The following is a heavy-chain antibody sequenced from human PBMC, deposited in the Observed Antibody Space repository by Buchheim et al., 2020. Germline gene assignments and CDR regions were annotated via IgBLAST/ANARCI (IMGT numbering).Heavy chain of an antibody. J-gene: IGHJ4*02. CDR3: TTEEWELLSPFDY. Sequence: VQLVESGGGVVQPGGSLRLSCAASGFTFGHFGTHWVRQAPGKGLEWVGRIKSKTDGGTTDYAAPVKGRFTISRDDSKNTLYLQMNSLKTEDTAVYYCTTEEWELLSPFDYWGQGTL. V-gene: IGHV3-15*01. D-gene: IGHD1-26*01. CDR1: GFTFGHFG. CDR2: IKSKTDGGTT.